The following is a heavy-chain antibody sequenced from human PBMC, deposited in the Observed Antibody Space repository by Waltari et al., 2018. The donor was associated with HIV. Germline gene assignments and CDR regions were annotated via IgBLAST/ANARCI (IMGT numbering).Heavy chain of an antibody. CDR1: GFTFTNYA. V-gene: IGHV3-23*04. Sequence: EVQLVESGGGLVQPGGSLRLSCAASGFTFTNYAMNWVRQAPGKGLEGVSAIGGGGGSTYYADSVKGRFTISRDNSKNTLYLQMNSLRAEDTALYYCAKDDSTGSSGYYPFHYWGQGTLITVSS. CDR2: IGGGGGST. J-gene: IGHJ4*02. CDR3: AKDDSTGSSGYYPFHY. D-gene: IGHD3-22*01.